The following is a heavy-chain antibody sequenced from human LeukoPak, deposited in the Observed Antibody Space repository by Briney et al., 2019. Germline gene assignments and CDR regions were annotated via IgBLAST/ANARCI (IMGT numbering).Heavy chain of an antibody. CDR3: ARGRVLYDSSGYYDSLLDY. CDR2: IIPIFGTA. CDR1: GGTSSSYA. D-gene: IGHD3-22*01. Sequence: ASVKVACMPSGGTSSSYATSWVRPAPGQGHEWMGGIIPIFGTANYAQTFQGRVTLTTDESTSTAYMELSSLRSEDTAVYYCARGRVLYDSSGYYDSLLDYWGQGTLVSVSS. V-gene: IGHV1-69*05. J-gene: IGHJ4*02.